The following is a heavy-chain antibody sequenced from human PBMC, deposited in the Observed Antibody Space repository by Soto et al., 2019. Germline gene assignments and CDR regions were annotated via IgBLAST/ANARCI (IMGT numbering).Heavy chain of an antibody. CDR3: ATQTISYTWDV. CDR1: GAPITTTYW. D-gene: IGHD3-3*01. CDR2: MHHGGTP. Sequence: QVQLQESGPGLVKPSETLSLTCTVSGAPITTTYWWAWVRLPPGKGLEWIGEMHHGGTPNSNPSLESRSTMSLDKSNNHFSLKLTSVTAADTAIYYCATQTISYTWDVWGRGTTVTVSS. V-gene: IGHV4-4*02. J-gene: IGHJ6*02.